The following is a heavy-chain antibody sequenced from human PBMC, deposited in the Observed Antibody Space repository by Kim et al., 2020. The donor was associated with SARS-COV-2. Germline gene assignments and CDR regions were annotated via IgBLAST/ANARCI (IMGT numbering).Heavy chain of an antibody. D-gene: IGHD1-26*01. J-gene: IGHJ3*02. Sequence: NYAQKFQGRVTITADESTSTAYMELSSLRSEDTAVYYCARDPPGKDAFDIWGQGTMVTVSS. CDR3: ARDPPGKDAFDI. V-gene: IGHV1-69*01.